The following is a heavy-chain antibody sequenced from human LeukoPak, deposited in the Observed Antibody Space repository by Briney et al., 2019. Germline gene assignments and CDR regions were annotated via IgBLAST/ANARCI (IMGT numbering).Heavy chain of an antibody. V-gene: IGHV1-2*06. J-gene: IGHJ4*02. D-gene: IGHD3-9*01. CDR2: INPNSGGT. CDR3: AREDDILTGFDY. CDR1: GYTFSNYD. Sequence: GASVKVSCQASGYTFSNYDVNWVRQATGQGLEWMGRINPNSGGTNYAQKFQGRVTMTRDTSISTAYMELSRLRSDDTAVYYCAREDDILTGFDYWGQGTLVTVSS.